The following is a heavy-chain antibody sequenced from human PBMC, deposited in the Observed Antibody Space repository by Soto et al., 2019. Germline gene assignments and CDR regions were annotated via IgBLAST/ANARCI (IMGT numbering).Heavy chain of an antibody. J-gene: IGHJ6*02. Sequence: GASVKVSCEASGGTFSSYAISWVRQAPGQGLEWMGGIIPIFGTANYAQKFQGRVTITADESTSTAYMELSSLRSEDTAVYYCARNTLGELLPPYYGMDVWGQGTTVTVSS. V-gene: IGHV1-69*13. CDR3: ARNTLGELLPPYYGMDV. CDR2: IIPIFGTA. D-gene: IGHD1-26*01. CDR1: GGTFSSYA.